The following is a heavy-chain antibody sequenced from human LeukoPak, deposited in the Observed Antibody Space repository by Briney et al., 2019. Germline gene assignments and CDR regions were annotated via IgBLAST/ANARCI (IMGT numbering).Heavy chain of an antibody. CDR2: IFYSGST. CDR1: GGSISTYY. V-gene: IGHV4-59*01. CDR3: ARVSGEPRYCRGGTCYNYWYFDL. J-gene: IGHJ2*01. Sequence: SETLSLTCTVSGGSISTYYWSWIRQPPGKGLEWIGYIFYSGSTNYNPSLKSRVTISVDTSKNQFSLNLSSVTAADTAVYYCARVSGEPRYCRGGTCYNYWYFDLWGRGTLVTVSS. D-gene: IGHD2-15*01.